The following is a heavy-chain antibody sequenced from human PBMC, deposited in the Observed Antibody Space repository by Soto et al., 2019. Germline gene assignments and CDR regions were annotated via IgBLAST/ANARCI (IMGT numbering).Heavy chain of an antibody. CDR3: ARLASVLRYFDWPASGGLHWFDP. V-gene: IGHV3-74*01. Sequence: GGSLRLSCAASGFTFRSYWMHWVRQGPGKGLVWVSRINSDGSSTSYADSVKGRFTISRDNAKNTLYLQMNSLRAEDTAVYYCARLASVLRYFDWPASGGLHWFDPWGQGTLVTVSS. CDR1: GFTFRSYW. CDR2: INSDGSST. D-gene: IGHD3-9*01. J-gene: IGHJ5*02.